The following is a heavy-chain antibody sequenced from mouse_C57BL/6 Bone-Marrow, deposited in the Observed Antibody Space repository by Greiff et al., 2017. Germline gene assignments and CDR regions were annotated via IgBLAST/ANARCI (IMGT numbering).Heavy chain of an antibody. Sequence: EVMLVESGGGLVKPGGSLKLSCAASGFTFSDYGMHWVRQAPEKGLEWVAYISSGSSTIYYADTVKGRFTISRDNAKNTLFLQMTSLRSEDTAMYYCARPGGGTTVRSYAMDYWGQGTSVTFSS. J-gene: IGHJ4*01. CDR2: ISSGSSTI. CDR1: GFTFSDYG. CDR3: ARPGGGTTVRSYAMDY. D-gene: IGHD1-1*01. V-gene: IGHV5-17*01.